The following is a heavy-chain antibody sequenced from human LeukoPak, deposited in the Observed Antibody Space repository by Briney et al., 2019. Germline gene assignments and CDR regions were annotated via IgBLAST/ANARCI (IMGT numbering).Heavy chain of an antibody. D-gene: IGHD1-26*01. V-gene: IGHV4-39*07. J-gene: IGHJ4*02. Sequence: SETLSLTCTVSGGSISSSSYYWGWIRQAPAKGLEWVGTIYHSGSTYYNPALRSRVTISVDTSRNHFSLKLTSVTAADTAVYFCARASSGTFLFGPLDYWGQGNLVTVSS. CDR1: GGSISSSSYY. CDR3: ARASSGTFLFGPLDY. CDR2: IYHSGST.